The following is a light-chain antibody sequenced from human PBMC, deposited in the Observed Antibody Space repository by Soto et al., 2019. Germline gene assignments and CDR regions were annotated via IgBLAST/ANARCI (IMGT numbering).Light chain of an antibody. J-gene: IGKJ1*01. CDR1: QRISTY. CDR2: AAS. V-gene: IGKV1-39*01. Sequence: DVQMSQSPSSLSASVRDRVTITCRASQRISTYLHWFQQKPGKAPKLLIYAASNLQSGVPSRFSGSGSGTDFALTISSLQPEDFATYYCQQSYSTLRTFGQGTKVEIK. CDR3: QQSYSTLRT.